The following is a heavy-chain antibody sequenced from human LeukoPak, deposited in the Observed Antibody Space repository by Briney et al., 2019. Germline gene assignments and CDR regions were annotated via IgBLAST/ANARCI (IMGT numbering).Heavy chain of an antibody. J-gene: IGHJ4*02. CDR2: ISAYNGNT. CDR3: ARLTMIVVAAGRVSSNFDY. D-gene: IGHD3-22*01. Sequence: GASVKVSCKASGYTFTSYGISWVRQAPGQGLEWMGWISAYNGNTNYAQKLQGRVAMTTDTSTSTAYMELRSLRSDDTAVYYCARLTMIVVAAGRVSSNFDYWGQGTLVTVSS. CDR1: GYTFTSYG. V-gene: IGHV1-18*01.